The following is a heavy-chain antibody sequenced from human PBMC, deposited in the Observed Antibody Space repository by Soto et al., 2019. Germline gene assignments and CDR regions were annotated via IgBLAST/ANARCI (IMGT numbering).Heavy chain of an antibody. CDR3: ASVSSGYDSTQFDY. CDR1: GYTFTSYG. Sequence: QVQLVQSGAEVKKPGASVKVSCKASGYTFTSYGISWVRQAPGQGLEWMGWISAYNGNTNYAQKLQGRVTMTTDTXXSTAYMELRSLRSDDTAVYYCASVSSGYDSTQFDYWGQGTLVTVSS. D-gene: IGHD5-12*01. J-gene: IGHJ4*02. CDR2: ISAYNGNT. V-gene: IGHV1-18*01.